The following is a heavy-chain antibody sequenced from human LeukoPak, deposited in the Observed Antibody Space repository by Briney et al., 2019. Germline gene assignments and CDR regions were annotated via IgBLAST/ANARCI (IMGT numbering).Heavy chain of an antibody. CDR3: ARGVWAPFDY. J-gene: IGHJ4*02. V-gene: IGHV3-7*01. CDR1: GFSLSNYW. CDR2: IKQGGSEK. D-gene: IGHD7-27*01. Sequence: GGSLRLSCAASGFSLSNYWMNWVRQAPGKGLEWVANIKQGGSEKHYVDSVKGRFTISRDNAKNSLILQMNSLRDEDTAVYYCARGVWAPFDYWGQGTLVTVSS.